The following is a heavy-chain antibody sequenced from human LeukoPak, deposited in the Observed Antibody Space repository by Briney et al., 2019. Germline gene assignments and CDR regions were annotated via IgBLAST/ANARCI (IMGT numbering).Heavy chain of an antibody. D-gene: IGHD3-10*01. CDR3: AKVLDYGSGSGYYFDY. V-gene: IGHV3-23*01. CDR1: GFTFSSYA. J-gene: IGHJ4*02. CDR2: ISGSGGST. Sequence: GGSLRLSCAASGFTFSSYAMSWVRQAPGKGLEWVSAISGSGGSTYYADSVKGRFTISRDNSKNTLYLQTNSLRAEDTAVYYYAKVLDYGSGSGYYFDYWGQGTLVTVSS.